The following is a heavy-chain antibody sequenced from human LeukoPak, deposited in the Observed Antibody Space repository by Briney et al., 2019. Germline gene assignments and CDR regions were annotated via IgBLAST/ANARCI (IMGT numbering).Heavy chain of an antibody. CDR1: GFMFSNYG. CDR2: ISANNGNT. J-gene: IGHJ4*02. Sequence: ASVKVSCKSSGFMFSNYGYIWVRQAPGHGLEWMGWISANNGNTNYAQKLQGRVTMTTDTSTSTAYMELRSLRSDDTAVYYCARDWVSSSSRGEPYYFDYWGQGTLVTVSS. D-gene: IGHD6-6*01. V-gene: IGHV1-18*01. CDR3: ARDWVSSSSRGEPYYFDY.